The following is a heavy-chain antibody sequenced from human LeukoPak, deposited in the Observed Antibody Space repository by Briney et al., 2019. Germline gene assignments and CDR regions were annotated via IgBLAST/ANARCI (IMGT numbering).Heavy chain of an antibody. CDR1: RFTFSNFA. J-gene: IGHJ4*02. V-gene: IGHV3-23*01. D-gene: IGHD5-18*01. Sequence: GGSLRLSCAASRFTFSNFAMSWVRQAPGKGLEWVSTISGSAYSTYYADSVKGRFTISRDNSKNALFLQMNSLRAEDTAVYYCAKEAWIQLWLGNYFDYWGQGTLVTVSS. CDR2: ISGSAYST. CDR3: AKEAWIQLWLGNYFDY.